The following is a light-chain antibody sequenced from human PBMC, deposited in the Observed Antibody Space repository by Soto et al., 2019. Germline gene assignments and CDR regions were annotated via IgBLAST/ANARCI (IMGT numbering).Light chain of an antibody. CDR3: QQANSFPLN. V-gene: IGKV1D-12*01. CDR1: QSISNW. J-gene: IGKJ4*01. CDR2: AAT. Sequence: EIHMTQSPSSVSASVGDRVIITCRASQSISNWLAWYQQKPGKAPRLLIYAATSLQSGVPSRFSGSGSGTDFTLTISSLQSEDFATYCQQANSFPLNFGGGTKVDVK.